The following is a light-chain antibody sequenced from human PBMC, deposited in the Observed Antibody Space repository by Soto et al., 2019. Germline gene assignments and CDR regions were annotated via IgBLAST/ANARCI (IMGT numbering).Light chain of an antibody. CDR1: QGVSGY. CDR2: DAS. V-gene: IGKV3-11*01. CDR3: QQRSNWPFT. Sequence: EIVLTQSPATLSLSPGERATLSCRASQGVSGYLAWYQQKPGQAPRLLIYDASNRATGIPARFSGSGSGTDFTLTISSLEPGDFAVYYCQQRSNWPFTFGPGTTVDVK. J-gene: IGKJ3*01.